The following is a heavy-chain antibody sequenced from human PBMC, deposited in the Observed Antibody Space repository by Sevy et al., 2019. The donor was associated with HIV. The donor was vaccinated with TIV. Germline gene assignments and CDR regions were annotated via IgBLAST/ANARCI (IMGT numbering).Heavy chain of an antibody. Sequence: GGSLRLSCAASGFTFSSYSMNWVRQAPGKGLEWVSYISSSSSTIYYADSVKGRFTISRDNAKNSLYLQMNSLRDEDTAVYYCARDQALRGYSGYDPRAGMDVWGQGTTVTVSS. V-gene: IGHV3-48*02. CDR1: GFTFSSYS. CDR3: ARDQALRGYSGYDPRAGMDV. D-gene: IGHD5-12*01. J-gene: IGHJ6*02. CDR2: ISSSSSTI.